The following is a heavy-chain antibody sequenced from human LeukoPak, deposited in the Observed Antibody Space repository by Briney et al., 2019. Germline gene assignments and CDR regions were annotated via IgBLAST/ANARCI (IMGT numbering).Heavy chain of an antibody. CDR3: ARGDSSGPTRHYGMDV. CDR1: GFTFSSYG. J-gene: IGHJ6*02. Sequence: GGSLRLSCAASGFTFSSYGMHWVRQAPGKGLEWVAVIWYDGSNKYYADSVKGRFTISRDNSKNTLYLQMNSLRVEDTAVYYCARGDSSGPTRHYGMDVWGQGTTVTVSS. CDR2: IWYDGSNK. V-gene: IGHV3-33*01. D-gene: IGHD6-19*01.